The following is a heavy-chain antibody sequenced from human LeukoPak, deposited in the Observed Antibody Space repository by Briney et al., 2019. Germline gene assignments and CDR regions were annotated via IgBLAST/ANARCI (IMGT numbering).Heavy chain of an antibody. CDR1: GYTFTDYY. D-gene: IGHD5-18*01. Sequence: ASVKVSCKASGYTFTDYYMHWVRQAPGQGLEWVGRINPKSGGTDYAQKFQGRVTMTRDTSISTAYMELSRLRSDDTAVYYCASGNSVDTAMVSTVYWYFDLWGRGTLVTVSS. CDR2: INPKSGGT. CDR3: ASGNSVDTAMVSTVYWYFDL. J-gene: IGHJ2*01. V-gene: IGHV1-2*06.